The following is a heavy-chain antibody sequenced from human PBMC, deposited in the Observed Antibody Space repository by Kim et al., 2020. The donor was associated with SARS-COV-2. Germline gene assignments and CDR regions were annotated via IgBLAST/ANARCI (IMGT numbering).Heavy chain of an antibody. CDR1: GGSVSSRTNY. D-gene: IGHD3-3*01. Sequence: SETLSLTCSLSGGSVSSRTNYWSWVRQPPGKGLDWIGYIYSSGSSHYNPSLKSRVTMSVDTSKNQFSLKLTSVTAADTAFYYCARVSGSPKGAYYFDYW. J-gene: IGHJ4*01. CDR3: ARVSGSPKGAYYFDY. V-gene: IGHV4-61*01. CDR2: IYSSGSS.